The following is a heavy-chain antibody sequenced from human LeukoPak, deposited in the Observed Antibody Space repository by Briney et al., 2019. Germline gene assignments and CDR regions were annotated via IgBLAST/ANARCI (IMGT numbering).Heavy chain of an antibody. CDR1: GFSLSTSEVG. J-gene: IGHJ5*02. D-gene: IGHD2-15*01. V-gene: IGHV2-5*01. CDR3: AHSVVCSAGSCYARAWFDP. Sequence: SGPTLVNPTQTLTLTCTFSGFSLSTSEVGVVWIRQPPGKALEWLSVIYWNDDKRYSPSLKSRLTITKDTSKNQVVLTMTNMDPVDTATYYCAHSVVCSAGSCYARAWFDPWGQGTLISVSS. CDR2: IYWNDDK.